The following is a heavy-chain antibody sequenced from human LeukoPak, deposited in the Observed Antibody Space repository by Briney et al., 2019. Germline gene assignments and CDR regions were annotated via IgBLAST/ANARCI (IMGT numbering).Heavy chain of an antibody. Sequence: LSCAASGFTFSSYAMSWVRPAPGKGLEWIGEINHSGSTNYNPSLKSRVTISVDTSKNQFSLKLSSVTAADTAVYYCARQLPVLYYYYGMDVWGQGTTVTVSS. CDR2: INHSGST. V-gene: IGHV4-34*01. CDR3: ARQLPVLYYYYGMDV. CDR1: GFTFSSYA. D-gene: IGHD1-7*01. J-gene: IGHJ6*02.